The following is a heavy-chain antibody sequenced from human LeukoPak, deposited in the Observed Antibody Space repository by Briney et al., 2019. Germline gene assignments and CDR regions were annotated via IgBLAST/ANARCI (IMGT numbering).Heavy chain of an antibody. Sequence: GGSLRLSCAASGFTFNNYGMHWVRQAPGKGLEWVAFIRYNGNNQYYADSVKGRFTISRDNSKNTLYLQMNSLKGDGTAVYYCAKDSAFYYIDVWGKGTTVIISS. D-gene: IGHD3-10*01. V-gene: IGHV3-30*02. J-gene: IGHJ6*03. CDR3: AKDSAFYYIDV. CDR1: GFTFNNYG. CDR2: IRYNGNNQ.